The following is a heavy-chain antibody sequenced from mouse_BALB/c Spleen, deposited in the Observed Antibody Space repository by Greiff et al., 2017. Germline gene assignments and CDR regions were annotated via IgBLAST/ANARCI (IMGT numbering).Heavy chain of an antibody. Sequence: VHVKQSGPELVKPGASVKMSCKASGYTFTSYVMHWVKQKPGQGLEWIGYINPYNDGTKYNEKFKGKATLTSDKSSSTAYMELSSLTSEDSAVYYCARKKTSTATGDYFDYWGQGTTLTVSS. V-gene: IGHV1-14*01. CDR2: INPYNDGT. CDR1: GYTFTSYV. CDR3: ARKKTSTATGDYFDY. J-gene: IGHJ2*01. D-gene: IGHD1-2*01.